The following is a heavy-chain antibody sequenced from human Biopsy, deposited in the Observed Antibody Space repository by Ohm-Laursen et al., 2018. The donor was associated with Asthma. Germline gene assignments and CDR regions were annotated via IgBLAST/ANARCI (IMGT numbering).Heavy chain of an antibody. Sequence: SLRLSCSASGFTFGSYSLHWVRQAPGKGLEWVADIWFDGSNKHYADSVKGRFTISRDNSKNTLYLQMNSLRAEDTALYYCGRERSYMVDYWGQGTLVSVSS. J-gene: IGHJ4*02. CDR1: GFTFGSYS. CDR2: IWFDGSNK. CDR3: GRERSYMVDY. V-gene: IGHV3-33*01. D-gene: IGHD3-10*01.